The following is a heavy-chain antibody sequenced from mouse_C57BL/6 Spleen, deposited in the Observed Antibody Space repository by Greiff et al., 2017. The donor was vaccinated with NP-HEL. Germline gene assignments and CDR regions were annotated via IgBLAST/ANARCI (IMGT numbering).Heavy chain of an antibody. J-gene: IGHJ4*01. CDR2: ISSGSSTI. CDR1: GFTFSDYG. Sequence: EVHLVESGGGLVKPGGSLKLSCAASGFTFSDYGMHWVRQAPEKGLEWVAYISSGSSTIYYADTVKGRFTISRDNAKNTLFLQMTSLRSEDTAMYYCARFYDYDGYAMDYWGQGTSVTVSS. V-gene: IGHV5-17*01. CDR3: ARFYDYDGYAMDY. D-gene: IGHD2-4*01.